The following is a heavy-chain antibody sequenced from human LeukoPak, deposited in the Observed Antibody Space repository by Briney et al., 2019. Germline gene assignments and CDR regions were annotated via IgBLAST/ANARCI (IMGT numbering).Heavy chain of an antibody. CDR1: GFTFSNYE. Sequence: GGSLRLSCAASGFTFSNYEMNWVRQAPGKGLEWISYISSSGTTVFYADSVRGRFTISRDNAKNSVYLQMNSLRGDDTAVYYCARGDLIEAPFDFWGQGTLVTVSS. V-gene: IGHV3-48*03. CDR3: ARGDLIEAPFDF. J-gene: IGHJ4*02. D-gene: IGHD2-21*01. CDR2: ISSSGTTV.